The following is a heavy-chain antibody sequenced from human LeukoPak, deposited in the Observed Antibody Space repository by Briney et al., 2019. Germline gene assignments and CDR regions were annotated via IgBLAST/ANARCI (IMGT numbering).Heavy chain of an antibody. D-gene: IGHD3-22*01. CDR2: ISYDGSNK. J-gene: IGHJ3*02. Sequence: PGGSLRLSCVVSGFTFSSYIMHWVRQAPGKGLEWVAVISYDGSNKYYADSVKGRFTISRDNSKNTLYLQMNSLRAEDTAVYYCARETYYYDSSGYADAFDIWGQGTMVTVSS. CDR3: ARETYYYDSSGYADAFDI. V-gene: IGHV3-30*04. CDR1: GFTFSSYI.